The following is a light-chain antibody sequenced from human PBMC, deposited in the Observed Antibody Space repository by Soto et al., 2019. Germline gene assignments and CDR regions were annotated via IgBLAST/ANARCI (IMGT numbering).Light chain of an antibody. CDR3: MQALQLPWT. V-gene: IGKV2-28*01. Sequence: DIVMTQSPLPLSVTPGEPASISCRSSQSLLHSNGKNYLDWYLQKPGQSPQLLLYFGSDRASGVPARFSSSGSGTDFTLQISRVEAEDVGVYFCMQALQLPWTFGQGTKVEIK. CDR2: FGS. CDR1: QSLLHSNGKNY. J-gene: IGKJ1*01.